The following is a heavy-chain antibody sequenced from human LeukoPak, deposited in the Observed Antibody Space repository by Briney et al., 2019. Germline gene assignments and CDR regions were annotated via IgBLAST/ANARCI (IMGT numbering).Heavy chain of an antibody. CDR2: IYYSGST. CDR1: GGSISSYY. V-gene: IGHV4-59*01. D-gene: IGHD2-15*01. Sequence: SETLSLTCTVSGGSISSYYWSWIRQPPGKGLEWIGYIYYSGSTNYNPSLKSRVTISVDTSKNQLSLKLSSVTAADTAVYYCASSGYCSGGSCYPKKTLDPVYDYWGQGTLVTVSS. J-gene: IGHJ4*02. CDR3: ASSGYCSGGSCYPKKTLDPVYDY.